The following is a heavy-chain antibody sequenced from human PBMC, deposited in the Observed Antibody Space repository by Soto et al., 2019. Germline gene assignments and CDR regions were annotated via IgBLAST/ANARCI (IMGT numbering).Heavy chain of an antibody. V-gene: IGHV3-30-3*01. CDR1: GFTFSSYA. CDR2: ISYDGSNK. J-gene: IGHJ6*02. Sequence: QVQLVESGGGVVQPGRSLRLYCAASGFTFSSYAMHWVRQAPGKGLEWVAVISYDGSNKYYADSVKGRFTISRDNSKNTLYLQMNSLRAEDTAVYYCARGRYCSGGSCLSTPVYYYYGMDVWGQGTTVTVSS. D-gene: IGHD2-15*01. CDR3: ARGRYCSGGSCLSTPVYYYYGMDV.